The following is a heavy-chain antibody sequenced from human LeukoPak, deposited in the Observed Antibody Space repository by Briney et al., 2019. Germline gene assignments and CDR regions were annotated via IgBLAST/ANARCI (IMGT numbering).Heavy chain of an antibody. J-gene: IGHJ4*02. CDR2: IYTSGTT. V-gene: IGHV4-61*02. CDR1: GGSISSGSYY. CDR3: ARDPWFYYDSGGYFQT. Sequence: SETLSLTCTVSGGSISSGSYYWSWIRQPAGKGLEWIGRIYTSGTTNYNPSLKSRVTISVDTSKNQFSLKLSSVTAADTAVYYCARDPWFYYDSGGYFQTWGQGTLVTVSS. D-gene: IGHD3-22*01.